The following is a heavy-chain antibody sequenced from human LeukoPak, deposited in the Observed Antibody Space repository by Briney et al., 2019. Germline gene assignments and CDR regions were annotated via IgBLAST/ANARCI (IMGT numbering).Heavy chain of an antibody. V-gene: IGHV5-51*01. CDR1: GYSFTNYW. J-gene: IGHJ4*02. CDR3: ARRYYYESSGAYYFDY. D-gene: IGHD3-22*01. Sequence: GESLKISCKSSGYSFTNYWIAWVRQMPGKGLEWMGIIYPGDSDTRYSPSFQGLVTISADKSINTAYLQWSTLNASDTAMYYCARRYYYESSGAYYFDYWGQGTLVTVSS. CDR2: IYPGDSDT.